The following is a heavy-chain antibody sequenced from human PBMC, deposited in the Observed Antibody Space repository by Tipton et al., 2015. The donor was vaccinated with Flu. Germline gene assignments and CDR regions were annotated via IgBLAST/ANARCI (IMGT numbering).Heavy chain of an antibody. CDR1: AFSFSSHW. Sequence: AVSAFSFSSHWMHWVRQVPGKGLVWVSRITGDGDATYADFVRGRFTTSRDNARNTLFLHMTALTADDTALYYCAFDGAGIVPLTDWGQGTLVTVSS. D-gene: IGHD2/OR15-2a*01. V-gene: IGHV3-74*01. J-gene: IGHJ4*02. CDR3: AFDGAGIVPLTD. CDR2: ITGDGDA.